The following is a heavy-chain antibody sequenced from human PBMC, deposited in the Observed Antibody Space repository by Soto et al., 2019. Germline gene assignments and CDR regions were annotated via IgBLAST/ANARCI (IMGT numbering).Heavy chain of an antibody. CDR2: IYYSGST. V-gene: IGHV4-39*01. J-gene: IGHJ5*02. D-gene: IGHD2-2*01. CDR3: ARHVSRRSSTSNIVDGWFDP. CDR1: GGSISSSSYY. Sequence: QLQLQESGPGLVKPSETLSLTCTVSGGSISSSSYYRGRIRQPPGKGLEWIGTIYYSGSTYYSPSLKSQATIPVGTSKNRFSLTRSSVSAADTSVSYCARHVSRRSSTSNIVDGWFDPWGQGTLATVSS.